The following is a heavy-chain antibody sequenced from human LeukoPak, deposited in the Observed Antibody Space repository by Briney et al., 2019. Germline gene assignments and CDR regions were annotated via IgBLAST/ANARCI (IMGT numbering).Heavy chain of an antibody. J-gene: IGHJ4*02. CDR3: ASLSSRGVTPDY. CDR2: ISWNSGSI. Sequence: GGSLRLSCAASGFTFDDYAMPWVRQAPGKGLEWVSGISWNSGSIGYADSVKGRFTISRDNAKNSLYLQMNSLRSDDTAVYYCASLSSRGVTPDYWGQGTLVTVSS. V-gene: IGHV3-9*01. CDR1: GFTFDDYA. D-gene: IGHD3-10*01.